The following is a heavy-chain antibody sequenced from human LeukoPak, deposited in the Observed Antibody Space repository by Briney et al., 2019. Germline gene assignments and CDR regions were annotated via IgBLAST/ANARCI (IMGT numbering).Heavy chain of an antibody. V-gene: IGHV1-18*01. D-gene: IGHD3-22*01. Sequence: GASVKVSCKASGYTFTSYGISWVRQAPGQGLEWMGWISAYNGNTNYAQKLQGRVTMTTDTSTSTAYMELRSLRSDDTAVYYCARDALTYYYDSSGYLAGCFDPWGQGTLVTVSS. J-gene: IGHJ5*02. CDR2: ISAYNGNT. CDR3: ARDALTYYYDSSGYLAGCFDP. CDR1: GYTFTSYG.